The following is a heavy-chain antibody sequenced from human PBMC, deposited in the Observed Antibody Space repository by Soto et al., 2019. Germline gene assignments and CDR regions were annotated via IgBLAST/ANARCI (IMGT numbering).Heavy chain of an antibody. V-gene: IGHV3-23*01. Sequence: PGGSLRLSCAASGFTFSSYAMSWVRQAPGKGLEWVSAISGSGGSTYYADSVKGRFTISRDNSKNTLYLQMNSLRAEDTAVYYCAKEFRSIAAAGTTEGYWGQGTLVTVSS. CDR2: ISGSGGST. CDR3: AKEFRSIAAAGTTEGY. CDR1: GFTFSSYA. D-gene: IGHD6-13*01. J-gene: IGHJ4*02.